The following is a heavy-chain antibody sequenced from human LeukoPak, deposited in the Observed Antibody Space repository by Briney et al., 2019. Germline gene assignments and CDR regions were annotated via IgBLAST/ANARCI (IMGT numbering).Heavy chain of an antibody. D-gene: IGHD2-21*01. J-gene: IGHJ4*02. Sequence: PSETLSLTCTVSGGSINSSSYYCGWIRQPPGKGLEWIGSIYYSGSTYYNPSLKSRVTISVDTSKNQFSLKLSSVTAADTAVYYCARRWFYSFDYWGQGTLVTVSS. V-gene: IGHV4-39*01. CDR3: ARRWFYSFDY. CDR2: IYYSGST. CDR1: GGSINSSSYY.